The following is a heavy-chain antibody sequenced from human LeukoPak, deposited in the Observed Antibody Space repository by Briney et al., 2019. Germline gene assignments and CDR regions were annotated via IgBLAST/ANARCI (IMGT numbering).Heavy chain of an antibody. V-gene: IGHV3-21*01. J-gene: IGHJ4*02. D-gene: IGHD4-23*01. CDR2: ISSSSSYI. CDR1: GFTFSSYS. CDR3: ARLTHDYGGNSAY. Sequence: GGSLRLSCAASGFTFSSYSMNWVRQAPGKGLEWVSSISSSSSYIYYADSVKGRFTISRDNAKNSLYLQMNSLRAEDTAVYYCARLTHDYGGNSAYWGQGTPATAPS.